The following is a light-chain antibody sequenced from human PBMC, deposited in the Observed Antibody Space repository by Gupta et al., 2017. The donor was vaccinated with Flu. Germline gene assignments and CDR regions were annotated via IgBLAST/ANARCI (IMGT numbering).Light chain of an antibody. Sequence: NCKSSQSVLYSPNNRDYLAWYQQKPGQPPKLLIYWASTRESGVPDRFSGSGTGTDFTLTIRSLQAEDVAVYYCQKYYSPPPTFGQGTRLEIK. CDR2: WAS. V-gene: IGKV4-1*01. CDR1: QSVLYSPNNRDY. J-gene: IGKJ5*01. CDR3: QKYYSPPPT.